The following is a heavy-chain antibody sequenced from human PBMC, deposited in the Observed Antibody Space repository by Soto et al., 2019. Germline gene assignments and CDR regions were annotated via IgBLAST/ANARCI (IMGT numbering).Heavy chain of an antibody. CDR3: ATRGEAGRLYYFDY. D-gene: IGHD3-10*01. V-gene: IGHV1-2*02. CDR1: GYTFTGYY. J-gene: IGHJ4*02. CDR2: INPNSGGT. Sequence: ASVKVSCKASGYTFTGYYMHWVRQAPGQGLEWMGWINPNSGGTNYAQKFQGRVTMTRDTSISTAYMELSRLRSDDTAVYYCATRGEAGRLYYFDYWGQGTLVTVSS.